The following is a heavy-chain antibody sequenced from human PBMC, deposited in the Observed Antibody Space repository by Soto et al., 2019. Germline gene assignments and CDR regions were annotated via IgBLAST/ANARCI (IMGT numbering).Heavy chain of an antibody. D-gene: IGHD5-18*01. CDR3: ARDRLMATAGTARHYFGLDV. V-gene: IGHV4-31*03. CDR1: GGSIRSGGYY. J-gene: IGHJ6*02. CDR2: IYYSGST. Sequence: SETLSLTCTVSGGSIRSGGYYWSWVRQSPRRGLEWIGNIYYSGSTYYNPSLKSRLTISVVTSKNQFSLNLSSVTAADTAVYYCARDRLMATAGTARHYFGLDVWGQGTTVTVSS.